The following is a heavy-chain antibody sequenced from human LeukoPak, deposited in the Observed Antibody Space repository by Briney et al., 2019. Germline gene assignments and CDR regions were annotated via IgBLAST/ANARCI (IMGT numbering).Heavy chain of an antibody. V-gene: IGHV3-30-3*01. D-gene: IGHD3-10*01. CDR3: ARVTMVRGVIYFDC. J-gene: IGHJ4*02. Sequence: SGGSLRLSCAASGFTFSSYAMHWVRQAPGKGLEWVAVISYDGSNKYYADSVKGRFTISRDNSKNTLYLQMNSLRAEDTAVYYCARVTMVRGVIYFDCWGQGTLVTVSS. CDR2: ISYDGSNK. CDR1: GFTFSSYA.